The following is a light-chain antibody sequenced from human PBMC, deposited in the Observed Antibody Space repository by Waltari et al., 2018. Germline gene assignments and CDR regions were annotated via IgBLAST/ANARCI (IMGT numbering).Light chain of an antibody. V-gene: IGKV3-20*01. J-gene: IGKJ1*01. CDR2: HTS. CDR1: QSVSIY. CDR3: QHYKNLPVS. Sequence: IVLTQSPGTLSLSPRARATLSCRASQSVSIYLAWYQQKPGQAPRLLIYHTSTRATGIPDRFSGSGSGTDFSLTISGLEPEDFAVYYCQHYKNLPVSFGQGTRVEIK.